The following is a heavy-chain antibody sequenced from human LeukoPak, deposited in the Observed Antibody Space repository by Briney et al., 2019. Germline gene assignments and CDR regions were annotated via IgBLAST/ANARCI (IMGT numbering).Heavy chain of an antibody. D-gene: IGHD3-22*01. J-gene: IGHJ4*02. CDR1: GYSISSGYY. CDR3: AREGEYYYDSSGYYPFGY. Sequence: SETLSLTCTVSGYSISSGYYWGWIRQPPGKGLEWIGSIYYSGSTYYNPSLKSQVTISVDTSKNQFSLKLSSVTAADTAVYYCAREGEYYYDSSGYYPFGYWGQGTLVTVSS. V-gene: IGHV4-38-2*02. CDR2: IYYSGST.